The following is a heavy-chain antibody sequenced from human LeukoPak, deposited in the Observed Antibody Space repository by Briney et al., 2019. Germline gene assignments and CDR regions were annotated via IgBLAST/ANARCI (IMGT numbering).Heavy chain of an antibody. Sequence: ASVKVSCKASGYTFTDYYLHWVRQAPGDGLEWMGWINPKSHGTKYEQKFQGRVTMTRDTSISTAYMELSRLRAEDTAVYYCAKSVNYYYGSGSSLPLGYWGQGTLVTVSS. D-gene: IGHD3-10*01. CDR1: GYTFTDYY. CDR3: AKSVNYYYGSGSSLPLGY. V-gene: IGHV1-2*02. J-gene: IGHJ4*02. CDR2: INPKSHGT.